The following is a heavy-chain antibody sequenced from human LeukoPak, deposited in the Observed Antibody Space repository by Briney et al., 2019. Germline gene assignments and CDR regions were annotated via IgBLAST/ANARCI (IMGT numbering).Heavy chain of an antibody. CDR3: ARPGRYYGSGSYYPFDY. V-gene: IGHV1-69*13. D-gene: IGHD3-10*01. Sequence: ASVKVSCKASGGTFSNYAISWVRQAPGQGLEWMGGIIPIFGTANYAQKFQGRVTITADESTSTAYMELSSLRSEDTAVYYCARPGRYYGSGSYYPFDYWGQGTLVTVSS. CDR2: IIPIFGTA. J-gene: IGHJ4*02. CDR1: GGTFSNYA.